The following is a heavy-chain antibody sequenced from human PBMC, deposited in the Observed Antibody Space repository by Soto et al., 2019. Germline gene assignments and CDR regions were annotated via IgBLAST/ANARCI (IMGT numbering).Heavy chain of an antibody. V-gene: IGHV1-3*01. J-gene: IGHJ4*02. D-gene: IGHD3-16*02. CDR2: INAGNGNT. CDR3: ARARSYDDYIWGSYRHHYYFDY. Sequence: QVQLVQSGAEVKKPGASVKVSCKASGYTFTSYAMHWVRQAPGQRLEWMGWINAGNGNTKYSQKFQGRVTITRDTSASTAYMELSSLRSEDTAVYYCARARSYDDYIWGSYRHHYYFDYWGQGTLVTVSS. CDR1: GYTFTSYA.